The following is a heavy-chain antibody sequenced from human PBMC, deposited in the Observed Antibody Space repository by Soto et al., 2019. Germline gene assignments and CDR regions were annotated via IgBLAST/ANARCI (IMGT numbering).Heavy chain of an antibody. CDR2: IYSGGYT. CDR3: GTRPGGGGY. J-gene: IGHJ4*02. D-gene: IGHD3-10*01. V-gene: IGHV3-53*01. Sequence: ESGGGLIQPGGSLRLSCAVSGFTVSNNYMSWVRQAPGKGLEGVSVIYSGGYTAYGDSVKGRFTISRDNSKNTLYLQMNSRGAGAPALYLWGTRPGGGGYWGQGTLVTVSS. CDR1: GFTVSNNY.